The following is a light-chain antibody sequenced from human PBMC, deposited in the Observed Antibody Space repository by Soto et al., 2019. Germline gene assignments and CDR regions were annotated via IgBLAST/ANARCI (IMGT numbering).Light chain of an antibody. J-gene: IGKJ5*01. CDR2: DAS. Sequence: FVLTQSPGTVSWCPLGIARRGFMASQTVRNNYLAWYQQKPGQAPRLLIYDASSRATGIPDRFSGGGSGTDFTLTISRLEPEDFAIYYCQQYYDWPITFGQGTRLEIK. V-gene: IGKV3-20*01. CDR3: QQYYDWPIT. CDR1: QTVRNNY.